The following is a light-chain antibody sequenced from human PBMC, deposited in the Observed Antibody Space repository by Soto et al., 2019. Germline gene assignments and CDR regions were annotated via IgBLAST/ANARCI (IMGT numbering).Light chain of an antibody. CDR3: QQYIDWPVT. V-gene: IGKV3-15*01. CDR2: GAS. Sequence: EIEMTQSPATLSVSPGERATLSCRASQSVSSNLAWYQQKPGQAPRLLIYGASTRATGIPDRISGSGSGTDFTLTISSLQSEDFAVYYCQQYIDWPVTFGEGTKVEIK. J-gene: IGKJ2*01. CDR1: QSVSSN.